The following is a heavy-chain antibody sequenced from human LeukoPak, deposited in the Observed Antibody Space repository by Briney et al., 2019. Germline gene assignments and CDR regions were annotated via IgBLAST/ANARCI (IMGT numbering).Heavy chain of an antibody. J-gene: IGHJ4*02. CDR1: GYTFTGYY. D-gene: IGHD3-22*01. CDR2: INPYSGGT. Sequence: ASVKVSCKASGYTFTGYYMHWVRQAPGKGLEWMGWINPYSGGTNYARKFQGRVTMTRDSSISTAYMELSSLRSDDTAVYYCARENDSGQNDYWGQGTLVTVSS. V-gene: IGHV1-2*02. CDR3: ARENDSGQNDY.